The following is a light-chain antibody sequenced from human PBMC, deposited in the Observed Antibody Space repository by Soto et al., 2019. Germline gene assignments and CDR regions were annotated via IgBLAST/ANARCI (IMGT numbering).Light chain of an antibody. CDR3: SSYAGSNNLV. Sequence: QSALTQPPSASGSPGQSVTISCTGTNSDVGGYNYVSWYQQHPGKAPKLMIYEVSKRPSGVPDRFSGSKSGNTASLTVSGLQAEDEADYYCSSYAGSNNLVFGGGTTLTVL. V-gene: IGLV2-8*01. CDR1: NSDVGGYNY. CDR2: EVS. J-gene: IGLJ2*01.